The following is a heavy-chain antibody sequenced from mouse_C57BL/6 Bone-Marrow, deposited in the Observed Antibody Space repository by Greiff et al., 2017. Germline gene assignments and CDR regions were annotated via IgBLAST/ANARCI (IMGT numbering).Heavy chain of an antibody. V-gene: IGHV14-2*01. CDR2: IDPEDGDT. CDR3: AKGYYGWYFDV. Sequence: VQLQQSGAELVKPGASVKLSCTASGFNIKDYYMHWVKQRTEQGLEWIGRIDPEDGDTKYAPKFQGKATITADTSSNTAYLQLSSLTSEDTAVYYCAKGYYGWYFDVWGTGTTVTVSS. D-gene: IGHD1-1*01. CDR1: GFNIKDYY. J-gene: IGHJ1*03.